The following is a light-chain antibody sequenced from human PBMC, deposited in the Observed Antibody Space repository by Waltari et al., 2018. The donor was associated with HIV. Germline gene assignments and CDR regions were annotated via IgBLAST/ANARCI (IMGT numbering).Light chain of an antibody. CDR2: DDG. CDR3: QVWDLGSDQLV. J-gene: IGLJ1*01. CDR1: DIGTHS. V-gene: IGLV3-21*02. Sequence: SYVLNQTPSVSVVPGQTATLTRGGSDIGTHSVYWYQQKPGPAPWMVVYDDGDRPSGIDERFSVSNSGNTATLTTSRVEAGDEADYYCQVWDLGSDQLVFGTATKVTVL.